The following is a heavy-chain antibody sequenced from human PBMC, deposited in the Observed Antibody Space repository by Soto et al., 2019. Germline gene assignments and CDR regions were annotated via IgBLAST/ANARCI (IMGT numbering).Heavy chain of an antibody. V-gene: IGHV3-48*02. J-gene: IGHJ4*02. CDR1: GFTFSPYS. Sequence: GGSLRLSCVASGFTFSPYSMNWVRQAPGKGLEWISYISSSGSTIYYADSVRGRFTISRDSAKNSLYLQMDGLRDEDTAVYYCARDRRTIFGVVTPIDYWGQGTLVTVSS. CDR2: ISSSGSTI. D-gene: IGHD3-3*01. CDR3: ARDRRTIFGVVTPIDY.